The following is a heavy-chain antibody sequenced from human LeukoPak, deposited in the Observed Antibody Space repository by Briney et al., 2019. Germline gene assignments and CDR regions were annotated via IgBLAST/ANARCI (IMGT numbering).Heavy chain of an antibody. CDR1: GGSISNFY. J-gene: IGHJ4*02. CDR3: ARGVMGPATFDY. Sequence: SGTLSLTCAVSGGSISNFYWGWIRQPPGKGLECIGYIYYRASTNSGSTNYKPSLKSRVTISVDTSKNQFSLKLSSETAADTAVYYCARGVMGPATFDYWGQGTLVTVSS. D-gene: IGHD3-16*01. V-gene: IGHV4-59*08. CDR2: IYYRASTNSGST.